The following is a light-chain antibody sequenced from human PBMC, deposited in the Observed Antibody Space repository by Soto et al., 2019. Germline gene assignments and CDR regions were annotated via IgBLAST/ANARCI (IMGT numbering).Light chain of an antibody. CDR2: DAS. CDR1: QSISSW. Sequence: DIQMTQSPSTLSASVGDRVTITCRASQSISSWLAWYQQKPGKAPRLLIYDASSLESGVPSRFSGSGSGTDFNLTINSLRPEDFATYFCQQSFTTPLTFGGGTKVDI. V-gene: IGKV1-5*01. J-gene: IGKJ4*01. CDR3: QQSFTTPLT.